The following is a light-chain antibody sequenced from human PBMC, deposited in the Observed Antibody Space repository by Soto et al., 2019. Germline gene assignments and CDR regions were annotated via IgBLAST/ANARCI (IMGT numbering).Light chain of an antibody. Sequence: ELVMTQSPATLSASPGERATLSCRASQSVGSNLAWYQQKPGQAPRLLIYGTSSRATGIPDRFSGSGSGTDFTLTISRLEPEDFAVYYCQHYASSPRAFGQGTKVDIK. V-gene: IGKV3-20*01. CDR3: QHYASSPRA. J-gene: IGKJ1*01. CDR1: QSVGSN. CDR2: GTS.